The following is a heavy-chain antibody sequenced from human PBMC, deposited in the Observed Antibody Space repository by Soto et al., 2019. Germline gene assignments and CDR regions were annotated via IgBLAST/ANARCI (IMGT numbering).Heavy chain of an antibody. V-gene: IGHV4-31*03. CDR3: ARDGGSYPISGLDY. CDR2: IYYSGTA. Sequence: LQESGPGLVEPSQTLSLTCTVSGGSIRSGGRYWSWIRQLPGKGLEWIGYIYYSGTAYYNPSLKSRVSMSVDTSKNQFSLKLSSVTAADTAFYYCARDGGSYPISGLDYWGQGTLVTVSS. J-gene: IGHJ4*02. D-gene: IGHD1-26*01. CDR1: GGSIRSGGRY.